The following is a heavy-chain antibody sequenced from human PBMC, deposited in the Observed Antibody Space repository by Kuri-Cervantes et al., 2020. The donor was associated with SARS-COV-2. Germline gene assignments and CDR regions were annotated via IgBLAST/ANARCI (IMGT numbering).Heavy chain of an antibody. V-gene: IGHV3-21*01. D-gene: IGHD2/OR15-2a*01. CDR3: ARNNRDSAFVFDY. CDR1: GFTFSSYA. J-gene: IGHJ4*02. Sequence: GGSLRLSCAASGFTFSSYAVSWVRQAPGKGLEWVSSISSSSSYIYYADSVKGRSTISRDNAKNSLYLQMNSLRAEDTAVYYCARNNRDSAFVFDYWGQGTLVTVSS. CDR2: ISSSSSYI.